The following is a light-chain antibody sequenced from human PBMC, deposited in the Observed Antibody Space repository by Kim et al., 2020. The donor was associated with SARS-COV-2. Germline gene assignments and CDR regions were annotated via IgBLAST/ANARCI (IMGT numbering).Light chain of an antibody. CDR3: AIWDDSLSEYV. J-gene: IGLJ1*01. Sequence: GQRVAITCTRSSSDIRCSYVYWCQQHPETAPKPLIYRYNQRPSGAPDRFSGSRSGTSASLAISGLRSEDEADYYCAIWDDSLSEYVFGTGTKVTVL. CDR2: RYN. CDR1: SSDIRCSY. V-gene: IGLV1-47*01.